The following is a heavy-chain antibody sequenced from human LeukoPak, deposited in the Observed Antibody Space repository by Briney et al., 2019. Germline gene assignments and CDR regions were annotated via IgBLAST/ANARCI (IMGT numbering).Heavy chain of an antibody. CDR2: INHSGST. D-gene: IGHD3-22*01. V-gene: IGHV4-34*01. CDR1: GGSISSYY. Sequence: PSETLSLTCTVSGGSISSYYWSWIRQPPGKGLEWIAEINHSGSTNYNPSLKSRVTISVDTSNSQFSLKMNSVTAADTAVYYCARAADYYEDAFDIWGQGTMVTVSS. J-gene: IGHJ3*02. CDR3: ARAADYYEDAFDI.